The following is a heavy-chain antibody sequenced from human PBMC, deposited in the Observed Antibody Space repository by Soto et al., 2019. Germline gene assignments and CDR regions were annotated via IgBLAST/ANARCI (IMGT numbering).Heavy chain of an antibody. CDR1: GFTFSSYG. CDR3: AKSPPEGWLHY. V-gene: IGHV3-30*18. CDR2: ISYDGSNK. D-gene: IGHD5-12*01. Sequence: GGSLRLSCAASGFTFSSYGMHWVRQAPGKGLEWVAVISYDGSNKYYADSVKGRFTISRDNSKNTLYLQMNSLRAEDTAVYYCAKSPPEGWLHYWGQGTLVTVSS. J-gene: IGHJ4*02.